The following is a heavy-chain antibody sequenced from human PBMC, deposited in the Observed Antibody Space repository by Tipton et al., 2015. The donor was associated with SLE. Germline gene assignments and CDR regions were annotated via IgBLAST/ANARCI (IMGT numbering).Heavy chain of an antibody. CDR3: ARGWSQDN. CDR2: ISRGGYNV. V-gene: IGHV3-11*04. CDR1: GGSFRGYY. D-gene: IGHD3-3*01. J-gene: IGHJ4*02. Sequence: LSLTCAVYGGSFRGYYCAWIRQAPGKGLEWVSYISRGGYNVNYADSVKGRFTISRDNAKNTPYLQMNSLRGEDTAAYFCARGWSQDNWGQGTLVTVSS.